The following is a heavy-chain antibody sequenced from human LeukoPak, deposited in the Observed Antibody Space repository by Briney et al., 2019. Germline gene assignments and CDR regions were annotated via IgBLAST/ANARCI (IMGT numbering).Heavy chain of an antibody. D-gene: IGHD5-24*01. V-gene: IGHV1-18*01. Sequence: ASVKVSCMASGYTFTSYGISWVRQAPGQGLEWMGWISAYNGNTNYAQKLQGRVTMTTDTSTSTAYMELRSLRSDDTAVYYCARESEGRDGYNLAYYYMDVWGKGTTVTVSS. J-gene: IGHJ6*03. CDR3: ARESEGRDGYNLAYYYMDV. CDR1: GYTFTSYG. CDR2: ISAYNGNT.